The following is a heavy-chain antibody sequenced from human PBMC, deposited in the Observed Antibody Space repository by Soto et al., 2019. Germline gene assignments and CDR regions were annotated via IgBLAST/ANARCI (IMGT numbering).Heavy chain of an antibody. D-gene: IGHD2-2*01. V-gene: IGHV1-46*03. Sequence: ASVKVSCKASGYTFTSYYMHWVRQAPGQWLEWMGIINPSGGSTSYAQKFQGRVTMTRDTSTSTVYMELSSLRSEDTAVYYCARGYCSSTSCYEDGGAFDIWGQGTMVTVSS. CDR1: GYTFTSYY. J-gene: IGHJ3*02. CDR2: INPSGGST. CDR3: ARGYCSSTSCYEDGGAFDI.